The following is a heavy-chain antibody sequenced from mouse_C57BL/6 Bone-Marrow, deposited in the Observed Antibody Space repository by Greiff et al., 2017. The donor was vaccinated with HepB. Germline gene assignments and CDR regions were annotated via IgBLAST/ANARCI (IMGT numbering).Heavy chain of an antibody. V-gene: IGHV1-64*01. J-gene: IGHJ3*01. Sequence: QVQLQQSGAELVKPGASVKLSCKASGYTFTSYWMHWVKQRPGQGLEWIGMIHPNSGSTNYNEKFKSKATLTVDKSSSTAYMQLSSLTSEDSAVYYCARGGRDLDGFAYWGQGTLVTVSA. CDR2: IHPNSGST. CDR3: ARGGRDLDGFAY. D-gene: IGHD3-3*01. CDR1: GYTFTSYW.